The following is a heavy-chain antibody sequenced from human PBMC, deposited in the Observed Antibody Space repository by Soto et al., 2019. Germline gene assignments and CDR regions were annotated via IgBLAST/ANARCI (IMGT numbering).Heavy chain of an antibody. CDR2: IYYSGST. CDR3: ARSGSGSGWL. Sequence: SETLSLTCTVSGGSVSSGRCYWSWVRQPPGKGLEWIGYIYYSGSTKYNPSLKSRVTISVDTSKNHFSLNLSSMTAADTAVYYCARSGSGSGWLGGQGTLVTVSS. J-gene: IGHJ4*02. V-gene: IGHV4-61*03. D-gene: IGHD6-19*01. CDR1: GGSVSSGRCY.